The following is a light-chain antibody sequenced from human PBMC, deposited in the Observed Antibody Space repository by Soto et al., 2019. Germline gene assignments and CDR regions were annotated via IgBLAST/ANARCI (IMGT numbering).Light chain of an antibody. V-gene: IGKV3-15*01. Sequence: GVKNSLATLSVSKRERATLSCRASQSVSSNVAWYQQKPGQAPRILMYDASTRATGISARFSGSGSGTEFTLTISSLQPDDSATYYCQQYNSFSMWTFGQGSIVDIK. CDR3: QQYNSFSMWT. CDR1: QSVSSN. CDR2: DAS. J-gene: IGKJ1*01.